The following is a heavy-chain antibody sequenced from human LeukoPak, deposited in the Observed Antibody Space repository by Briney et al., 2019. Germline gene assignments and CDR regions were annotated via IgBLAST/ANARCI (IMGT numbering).Heavy chain of an antibody. D-gene: IGHD3-10*01. V-gene: IGHV4/OR15-8*01. CDR2: IYHTGHT. J-gene: IGHJ4*02. CDR3: ARSGSYCHDH. CDR1: GGSFTSNW. Sequence: PSETLSLTCGVSGGSFTSNWWSWVRQSPGKGLEWIGEIYHTGHTNYNPSLKSRVTMSVDKSKSQFPLKLSSVTAADTAVYYCARSGSYCHDHWGQGILVTVSS.